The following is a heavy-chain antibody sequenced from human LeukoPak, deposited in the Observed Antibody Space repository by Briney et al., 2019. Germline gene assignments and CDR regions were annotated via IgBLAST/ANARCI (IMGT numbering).Heavy chain of an antibody. CDR1: GFTLSSYW. J-gene: IGHJ5*02. Sequence: PGGSLRLSCAASGFTLSSYWMHWVRQAPGKGLVWVSRIKSDGSSTSYADSVKGRFTISRHNAKGTLYLQMNSLRAEDTAVYYCARSDWFDPWGQGTLVTVSS. CDR3: ARSDWFDP. CDR2: IKSDGSST. V-gene: IGHV3-74*01.